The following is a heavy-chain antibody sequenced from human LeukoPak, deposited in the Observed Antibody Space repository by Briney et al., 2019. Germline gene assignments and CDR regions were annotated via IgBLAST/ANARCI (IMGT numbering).Heavy chain of an antibody. CDR3: TREWSRDRYFDF. CDR1: GFRFGDYA. D-gene: IGHD3-3*01. Sequence: GGSLRLSCTTSGFRFGDYAMSWVRQAPGEGLEWVGFIRSKAYGGTAEYAASVKGRFTISRDDSKSIAYLQMSSLRTEDTALYYCTREWSRDRYFDFWGQGTLVTVSS. V-gene: IGHV3-49*04. CDR2: IRSKAYGGTA. J-gene: IGHJ4*02.